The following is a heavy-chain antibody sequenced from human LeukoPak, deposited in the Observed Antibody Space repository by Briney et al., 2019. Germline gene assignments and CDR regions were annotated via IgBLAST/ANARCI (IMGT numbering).Heavy chain of an antibody. D-gene: IGHD2-21*01. CDR2: ISYDGSNK. CDR3: AKIPDCGGDCYPGVY. CDR1: GFTFSSYG. J-gene: IGHJ4*02. Sequence: PGGPLRLSCAASGFTFSSYGMHWVRQAPGKGLEWVAVISYDGSNKYYADSVKGRFTISRDNSKNTLYLQMNSLRAEDTAVYYCAKIPDCGGDCYPGVYWGQGTLVTVSS. V-gene: IGHV3-30*18.